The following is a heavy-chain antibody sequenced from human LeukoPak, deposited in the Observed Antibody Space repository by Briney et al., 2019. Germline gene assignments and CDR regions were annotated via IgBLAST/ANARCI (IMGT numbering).Heavy chain of an antibody. Sequence: QPGGSLRLSCAASGFTFSSYWMSWVRQAPGKGLEWVANIKQDGSEKYYVDSVKGRFTISRDNAKNSLYLQMNSLRAEDTTVYYCARDGVRGGLYFDYWGQGTLVTVSS. CDR2: IKQDGSEK. J-gene: IGHJ4*02. CDR1: GFTFSSYW. CDR3: ARDGVRGGLYFDY. D-gene: IGHD3-10*01. V-gene: IGHV3-7*01.